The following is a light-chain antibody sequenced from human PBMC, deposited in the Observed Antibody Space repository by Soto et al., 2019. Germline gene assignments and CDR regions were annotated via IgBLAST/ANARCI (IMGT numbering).Light chain of an antibody. V-gene: IGKV1-17*01. CDR3: LQHSNYPCT. J-gene: IGKJ2*02. CDR2: GAS. Sequence: DIPMTQSPSSLSASVGDRVIITCRASQGIGNGLAWYQKTPGKAPQRLIYGASMMQSGVPSRVSGGGSGTEFTLTISGLQPEDFATYYCLQHSNYPCTFGQGTKLEI. CDR1: QGIGNG.